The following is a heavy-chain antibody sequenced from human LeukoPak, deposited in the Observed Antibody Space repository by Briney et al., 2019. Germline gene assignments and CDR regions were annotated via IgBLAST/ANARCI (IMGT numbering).Heavy chain of an antibody. CDR2: IYYSGST. D-gene: IGHD2-21*02. Sequence: SETLSLTCTVSGGSISSYYWSWIRQPPGKGLEWIGYIYYSGSTNYNPSLKSRVTISVDTSKNQFSLKLSSVTAADTAVYYCARAIDCGGDCGHFDYWGQGTLVTVSS. J-gene: IGHJ4*02. CDR1: GGSISSYY. CDR3: ARAIDCGGDCGHFDY. V-gene: IGHV4-59*12.